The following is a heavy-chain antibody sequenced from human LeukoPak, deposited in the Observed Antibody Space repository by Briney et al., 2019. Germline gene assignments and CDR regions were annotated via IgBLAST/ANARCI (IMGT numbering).Heavy chain of an antibody. Sequence: ASVKVSCKASGYTFTGYYMHWVRQAPGQGLEWMGWISAYNGNTNYAQKLQGRVTMTTDTSTSTAYMELRSLRSDDTAVYYCAREESGYSSSSYGFWGQGTLVTVSS. D-gene: IGHD6-13*01. J-gene: IGHJ4*02. CDR2: ISAYNGNT. V-gene: IGHV1-18*04. CDR1: GYTFTGYY. CDR3: AREESGYSSSSYGF.